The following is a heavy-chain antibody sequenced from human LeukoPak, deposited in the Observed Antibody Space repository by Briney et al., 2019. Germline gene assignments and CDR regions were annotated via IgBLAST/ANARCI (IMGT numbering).Heavy chain of an antibody. CDR3: ARAVAPNGQYSGSYTAYYYYYMDV. CDR2: IIPIFGTA. CDR1: GGTFSSYA. Sequence: ASVKVSCKASGGTFSSYAISWVRQAPGQGLEWMGGIIPIFGTANYAQKFQGRVTITTDESTSTAYMELSSLRSEDTAVYYCARAVAPNGQYSGSYTAYYYYYMDVWGKGTTVTVSS. D-gene: IGHD1-26*01. J-gene: IGHJ6*03. V-gene: IGHV1-69*05.